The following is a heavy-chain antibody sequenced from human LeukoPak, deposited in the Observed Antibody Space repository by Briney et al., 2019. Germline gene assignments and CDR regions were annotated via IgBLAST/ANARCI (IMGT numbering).Heavy chain of an antibody. D-gene: IGHD6-13*01. Sequence: GGSLRLSCAASGFTYSRYDMSGVREAPGKGVEGVSIIRDSSSSTSYEYSVNGRFTISSDNSKNKLYLQMNSLRAKDEAVYYCAKDNSPYSNSWIQYFQHWGQGTLVTVSS. CDR3: AKDNSPYSNSWIQYFQH. CDR2: IRDSSSST. J-gene: IGHJ1*01. V-gene: IGHV3-23*01. CDR1: GFTYSRYD.